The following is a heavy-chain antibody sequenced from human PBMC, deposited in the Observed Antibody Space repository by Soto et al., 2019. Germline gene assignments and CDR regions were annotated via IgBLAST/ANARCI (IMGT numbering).Heavy chain of an antibody. CDR1: GGSFSGYY. Sequence: PSETLSLTCAVYGGSFSGYYWSWIRQPPGKGLEWIGEINHSGSTNYNPSLKSRVTISVDTSKNQFSLKLSSVTAADTAVYYCARGHDFWSGYYNYWGQGTLVTVSS. CDR3: ARGHDFWSGYYNY. V-gene: IGHV4-34*01. D-gene: IGHD3-3*01. CDR2: INHSGST. J-gene: IGHJ4*02.